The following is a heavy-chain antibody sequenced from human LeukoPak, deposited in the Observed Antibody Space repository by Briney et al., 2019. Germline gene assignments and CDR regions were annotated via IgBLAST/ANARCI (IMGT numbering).Heavy chain of an antibody. Sequence: PGGSLRLSCAASGFTFSSYWMSWVRQAPGKGLEWVANIKQDGSEKHYVDSVKGRFTISRDNAKNSLYLQMNSLRAEDTAVYYCARESSSSWSSNFDYWGQGTLVTVSS. CDR1: GFTFSSYW. J-gene: IGHJ4*02. D-gene: IGHD6-13*01. CDR3: ARESSSSWSSNFDY. CDR2: IKQDGSEK. V-gene: IGHV3-7*01.